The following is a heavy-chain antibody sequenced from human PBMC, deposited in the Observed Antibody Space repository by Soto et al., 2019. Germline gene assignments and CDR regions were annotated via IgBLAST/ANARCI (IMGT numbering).Heavy chain of an antibody. CDR2: INAGNGNT. D-gene: IGHD3-9*01. J-gene: IGHJ6*03. Sequence: GASVKVSCKASGYTFTSYAMHWVRQAPGQRLEWMGWINAGNGNTKYSQKFQGRVTITRDTSASTAYMELSSLRSEDTAVYYCARAQRVHYDILTGYASYYYYYYMDVWGKGTTVTVSS. CDR3: ARAQRVHYDILTGYASYYYYYYMDV. V-gene: IGHV1-3*01. CDR1: GYTFTSYA.